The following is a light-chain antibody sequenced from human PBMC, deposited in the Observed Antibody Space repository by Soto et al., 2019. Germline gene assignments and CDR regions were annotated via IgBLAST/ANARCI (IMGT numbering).Light chain of an antibody. CDR2: DVS. V-gene: IGLV2-14*03. Sequence: QSALTQPASVSGSPGQSITISCTGSSSDVGGYDYVSWYQHHPGKAPKLMIHDVSHRPSGVSDRFSGSKSGNTASLTISGLQAEDEADYFCSSYSSNTTPYVFGTGTKSPS. CDR1: SSDVGGYDY. J-gene: IGLJ1*01. CDR3: SSYSSNTTPYV.